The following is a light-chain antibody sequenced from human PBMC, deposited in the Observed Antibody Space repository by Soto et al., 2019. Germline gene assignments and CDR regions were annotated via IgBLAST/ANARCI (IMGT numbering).Light chain of an antibody. CDR3: QQYHNWPIT. CDR2: GAS. J-gene: IGKJ5*01. CDR1: QSISSD. V-gene: IGKV3D-15*01. Sequence: EIVMTQSPATLSVSPGERATLSCRASQSISSDVAWYQQKPGQAPRLLIYGASSRATGIPARFSGSGSGTEFTLTISGLQSEDFAVYYCQQYHNWPITFGQGTRLEIK.